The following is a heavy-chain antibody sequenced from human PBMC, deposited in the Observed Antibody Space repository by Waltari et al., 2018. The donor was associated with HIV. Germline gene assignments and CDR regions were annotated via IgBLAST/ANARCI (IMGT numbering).Heavy chain of an antibody. Sequence: EVQLLESGGGLVQPGGSLRLSCAASGFTFSSYAMSWVRQAPGKVLEWVSAISGSGGSTYYADSVKGRFTISRDNSKNTLYLQMNSLRAEDTAVYYCAKGLYSLTLFDPWGQGTLVTVSS. V-gene: IGHV3-23*01. CDR3: AKGLYSLTLFDP. CDR2: ISGSGGST. CDR1: GFTFSSYA. J-gene: IGHJ5*02. D-gene: IGHD2-8*01.